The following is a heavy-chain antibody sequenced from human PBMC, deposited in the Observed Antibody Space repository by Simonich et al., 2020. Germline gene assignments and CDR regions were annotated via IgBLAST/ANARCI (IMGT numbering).Heavy chain of an antibody. CDR3: ARDRNWGWFDP. D-gene: IGHD7-27*01. Sequence: QVQLVVSGGGLVQPGSSLRLSCSASGFTFSSYALSWVRQAPGKGLALVAGISDDGSNKDYADSVKGRFTISRDNSKNTLYLQMNSLRAEDTAVYYCARDRNWGWFDPWGQGTLVTVSS. CDR1: GFTFSSYA. CDR2: ISDDGSNK. V-gene: IGHV3-30*07. J-gene: IGHJ5*02.